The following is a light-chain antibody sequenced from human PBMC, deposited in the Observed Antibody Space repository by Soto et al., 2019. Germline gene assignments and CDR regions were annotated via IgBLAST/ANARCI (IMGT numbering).Light chain of an antibody. CDR2: DAS. CDR3: QQRTNSPVT. Sequence: EIVLTQSPATLSLSPGDRATLSCRASQSASSYLAWYQQKPGQAPRLLIYDASNRATGIPARFSGSGSGTDFTLTISSLEPEDFAVYYCQQRTNSPVTFGGGTKVEIK. V-gene: IGKV3-11*01. CDR1: QSASSY. J-gene: IGKJ4*01.